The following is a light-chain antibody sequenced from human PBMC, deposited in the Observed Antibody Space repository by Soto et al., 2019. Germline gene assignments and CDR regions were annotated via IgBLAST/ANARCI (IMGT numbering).Light chain of an antibody. V-gene: IGKV1-5*03. CDR1: QTISSW. CDR3: QQFSSYPLT. Sequence: DIQMTQSPSTLSGSVGDRVTITCRASQTISSWLAWYQQKPGKAPKLLIYKASSLESGVPSRFSGSGSGTEFTLTISRLEPEDFAVYYCQQFSSYPLTFGGGTKVDIK. CDR2: KAS. J-gene: IGKJ4*01.